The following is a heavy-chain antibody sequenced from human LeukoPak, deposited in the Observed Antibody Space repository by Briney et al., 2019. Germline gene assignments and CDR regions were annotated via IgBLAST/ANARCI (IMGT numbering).Heavy chain of an antibody. Sequence: PSETLSLTCGVYGGSFSGYHWTWIRLRPGKGLEWIGDINHSGSTHYNPSLKSRVTISVDRSKNQFSLKLSSVTAADTAVYYCARAVEDDAFDIWGQGTMVTVSS. CDR3: ARAVEDDAFDI. CDR1: GGSFSGYH. D-gene: IGHD6-19*01. CDR2: INHSGST. J-gene: IGHJ3*02. V-gene: IGHV4-34*01.